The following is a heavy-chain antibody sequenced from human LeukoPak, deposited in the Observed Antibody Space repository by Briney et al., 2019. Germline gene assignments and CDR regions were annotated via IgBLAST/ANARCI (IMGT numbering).Heavy chain of an antibody. CDR2: IYHSGST. J-gene: IGHJ4*02. CDR3: ASRATRDYGGNLFDY. CDR1: GGSISSGGYS. Sequence: SETLSLTCAVSGGSISSGGYSWSWIRQPPGKGLEWIGYIYHSGSTYYNPSLKSRVTISVDRSKNQFSLKLSSVTAADTAVYYCASRATRDYGGNLFDYWGQGTLVTVSS. D-gene: IGHD4-23*01. V-gene: IGHV4-30-2*01.